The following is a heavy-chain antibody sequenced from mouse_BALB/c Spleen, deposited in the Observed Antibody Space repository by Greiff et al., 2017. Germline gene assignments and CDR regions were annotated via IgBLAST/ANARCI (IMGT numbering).Heavy chain of an antibody. V-gene: IGHV1-80*01. D-gene: IGHD2-4*01. Sequence: QVQLQQSGAELVRPGSSVKISCKASGYAFSSYWMNWVKQRPGQGLEWIGQIYPGDGDTNYNGKFKGKATLTADKSSSTAYMQLSSLTSEDSAVYFCARGGMIKGAMDYWGQGTSVTVSS. CDR2: IYPGDGDT. CDR3: ARGGMIKGAMDY. J-gene: IGHJ4*01. CDR1: GYAFSSYW.